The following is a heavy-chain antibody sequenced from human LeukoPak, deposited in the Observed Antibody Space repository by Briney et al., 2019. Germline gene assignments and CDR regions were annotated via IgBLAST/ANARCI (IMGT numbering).Heavy chain of an antibody. V-gene: IGHV3-74*01. CDR2: LNTDGTYT. J-gene: IGHJ4*02. CDR1: GFTFSNFW. D-gene: IGHD2-8*01. CDR3: ARGINGPVD. Sequence: PGGSLRLSCAASGFTFSNFWMHRVRQVPGKGLAWVSRLNTDGTYTGYADSVKGRFTISRDNAKSTLYLHMSSLRAEDTAVYYCARGINGPVDWGQGTLVTVSS.